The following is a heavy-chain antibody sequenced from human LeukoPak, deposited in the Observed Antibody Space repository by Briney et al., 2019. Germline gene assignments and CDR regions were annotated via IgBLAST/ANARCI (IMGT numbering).Heavy chain of an antibody. D-gene: IGHD5-18*01. Sequence: GGSLRLSCAASGFTFRNFWMSWVRQAPGRGLEWVANIHPEGNEKYHVDSVKGRFTISRDNAKNSLYLQMNSLRAEDTAVYYCARVVVQLWLPYNWFDPWGQGTLVTVSS. V-gene: IGHV3-7*01. CDR1: GFTFRNFW. CDR3: ARVVVQLWLPYNWFDP. J-gene: IGHJ5*02. CDR2: IHPEGNEK.